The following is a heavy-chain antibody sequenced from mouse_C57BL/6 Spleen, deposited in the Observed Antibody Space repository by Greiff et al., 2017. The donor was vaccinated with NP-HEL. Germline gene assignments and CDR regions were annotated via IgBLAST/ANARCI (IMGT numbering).Heavy chain of an antibody. CDR2: IYPGDGDT. V-gene: IGHV1-82*01. J-gene: IGHJ4*01. Sequence: VQLQQSGPELVKPGASVKLSCKASGSAFSSSWMNWVTPRPGQGLEWIGRIYPGDGDTNYNGKFKGKATLTADKASSTAYMQLSSLTSEDSAVYFGARGDYDGDYVGAMDYWGQGTSVTVSS. D-gene: IGHD2-3*01. CDR1: GSAFSSSW. CDR3: ARGDYDGDYVGAMDY.